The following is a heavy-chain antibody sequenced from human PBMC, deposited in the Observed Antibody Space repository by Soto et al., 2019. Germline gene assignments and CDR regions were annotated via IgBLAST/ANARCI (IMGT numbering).Heavy chain of an antibody. V-gene: IGHV2-5*02. CDR2: IYWDDDK. CDR3: AHGRFDPMVPSGWFDP. J-gene: IGHJ5*02. CDR1: GFSLSTSGVG. Sequence: QITLKESGPTLVKPTQTLTLTCTFSGFSLSTSGVGVGWIRQPPGKALEWLALIYWDDDKRYSPSLKSRLTITKDAAKDRVVLTRTDMDPVDTTTYYWAHGRFDPMVPSGWFDPWGQGTLVTVSS. D-gene: IGHD3-10*01.